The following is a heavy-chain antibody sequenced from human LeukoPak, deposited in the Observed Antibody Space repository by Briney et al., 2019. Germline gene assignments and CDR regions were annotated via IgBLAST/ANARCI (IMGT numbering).Heavy chain of an antibody. V-gene: IGHV4-59*08. J-gene: IGHJ4*02. D-gene: IGHD3-22*01. CDR2: IYYSGST. CDR3: ARSDYYDSSGSNYYFDY. CDR1: GGSISSYY. Sequence: SETLSLTCTVSGGSISSYYWSWIRQPPGKGLEWIGYIYYSGSTNYNPSLKSRVTISVDTSKSQFSLKLSSVTAADTAVYYCARSDYYDSSGSNYYFDYWGQGTLVTVSS.